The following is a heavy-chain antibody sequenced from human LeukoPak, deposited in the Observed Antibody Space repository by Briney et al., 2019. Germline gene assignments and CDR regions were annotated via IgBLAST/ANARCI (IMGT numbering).Heavy chain of an antibody. CDR1: GFTFSDYY. V-gene: IGHV3-74*01. CDR3: ARFKLSSSWSGDYDY. J-gene: IGHJ4*02. Sequence: GGSLRLSCAASGFTFSDYYMSWIRQTPGKGLVWVSRINPDGSGTTYADSVKGRFTISRDNAKNTLFLQMNSLRAEDTAVYYCARFKLSSSWSGDYDYWGQGALVTVSS. CDR2: INPDGSGT. D-gene: IGHD6-13*01.